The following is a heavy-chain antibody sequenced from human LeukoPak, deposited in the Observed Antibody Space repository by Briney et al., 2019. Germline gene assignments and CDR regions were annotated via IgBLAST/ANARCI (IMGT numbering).Heavy chain of an antibody. V-gene: IGHV3-9*01. Sequence: GGSLRLSCVASGFKFNDYAMHWVRQAPGKGLEWVSGLSWHSGSIGYADSVKGRFIISRDHAKNSLYLEMNSLRPEDSALYYCAKETKVGENLYYFDYWGRGTLVTVSS. CDR2: LSWHSGSI. J-gene: IGHJ4*02. CDR3: AKETKVGENLYYFDY. CDR1: GFKFNDYA. D-gene: IGHD1-26*01.